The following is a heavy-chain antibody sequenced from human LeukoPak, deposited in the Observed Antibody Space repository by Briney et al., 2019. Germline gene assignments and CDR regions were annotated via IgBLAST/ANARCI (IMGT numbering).Heavy chain of an antibody. J-gene: IGHJ4*02. Sequence: RTGGSLRLSCAASGFTFSSYSMNWVRQAPGKGLEWVSSISSSSSYIYYADSVKGRFTISGDNAKNSLYLQMNSLRAEDTAVYYCARGGQQWLVHGDYWGQGTLVTVSS. CDR2: ISSSSSYI. D-gene: IGHD6-19*01. CDR3: ARGGQQWLVHGDY. CDR1: GFTFSSYS. V-gene: IGHV3-21*01.